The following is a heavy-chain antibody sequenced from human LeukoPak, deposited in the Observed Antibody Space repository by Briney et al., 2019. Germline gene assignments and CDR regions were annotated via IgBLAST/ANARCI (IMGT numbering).Heavy chain of an antibody. D-gene: IGHD6-6*01. CDR2: IRKDGSEK. CDR1: AFTFSSFS. V-gene: IGHV3-7*01. Sequence: GGSLRLSCAPSAFTFSSFSMSWVRQAPGKGLEWVANIRKDGSEKYYVDSVKGRFTISRDNAKNSLFLQMDSLRAEDTAVYYCARYRHSYYFDYWGQGTLVTVSS. J-gene: IGHJ4*02. CDR3: ARYRHSYYFDY.